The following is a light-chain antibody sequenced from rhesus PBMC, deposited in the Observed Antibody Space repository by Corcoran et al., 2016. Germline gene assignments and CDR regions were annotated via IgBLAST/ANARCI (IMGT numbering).Light chain of an antibody. Sequence: EIVLTQSPATLSLSPGERATLSCRASQSVSSSLAWYQQKPEQAPRLLSYGASGRAPGIPDRFSGSGSGTDFTLTIRSLEPGDFAVYYCQQYSNWPLTFGGGTKVEIK. CDR1: QSVSSS. V-gene: IGKV3-42*03. CDR2: GAS. CDR3: QQYSNWPLT. J-gene: IGKJ4*01.